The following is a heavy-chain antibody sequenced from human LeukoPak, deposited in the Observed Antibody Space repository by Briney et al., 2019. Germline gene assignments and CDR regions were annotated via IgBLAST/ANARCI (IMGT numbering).Heavy chain of an antibody. CDR1: GGSFSGYY. CDR2: IYHSGST. J-gene: IGHJ4*02. V-gene: IGHV4-34*01. Sequence: SETLSLTCAVYGGSFSGYYWSWIRQPPGKGLEWIGEIYHSGSTYYNPSLKSRVTISVDTSKNQFSLKLSSVTAADTAVYYCDLYYYDSSGQFDYWGQGTLVTVSS. D-gene: IGHD3-22*01. CDR3: DLYYYDSSGQFDY.